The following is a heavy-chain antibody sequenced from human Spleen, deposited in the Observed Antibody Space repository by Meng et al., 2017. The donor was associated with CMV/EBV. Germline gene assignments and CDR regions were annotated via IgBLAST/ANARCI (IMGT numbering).Heavy chain of an antibody. J-gene: IGHJ6*02. V-gene: IGHV3-21*06. Sequence: GESLKISCAASGFTFSSYAMSWVRQAPGKGLEWVSSISRRSSYKYYADSVKGRFTISRDSAKNSVYLQMNSLTAEDTAVYYCAGDCTSTSCYSRGMDVWGQGTTVTVSS. D-gene: IGHD2-2*01. CDR2: ISRRSSYK. CDR1: GFTFSSYA. CDR3: AGDCTSTSCYSRGMDV.